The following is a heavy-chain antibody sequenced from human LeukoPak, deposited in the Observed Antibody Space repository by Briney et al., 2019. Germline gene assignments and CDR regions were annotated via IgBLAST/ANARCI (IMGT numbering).Heavy chain of an antibody. Sequence: GASVKVSCKASGYTFTSYDINWVRQATGQGLEWMGWMNPNSGNTGYAQKFQGRVTMTRNTSISTAYVELSSLRSEDTAVYYCARGSGYDFWSGYYYYGMDVWGQGTTVTVSS. D-gene: IGHD3-3*01. CDR2: MNPNSGNT. CDR3: ARGSGYDFWSGYYYYGMDV. CDR1: GYTFTSYD. J-gene: IGHJ6*02. V-gene: IGHV1-8*01.